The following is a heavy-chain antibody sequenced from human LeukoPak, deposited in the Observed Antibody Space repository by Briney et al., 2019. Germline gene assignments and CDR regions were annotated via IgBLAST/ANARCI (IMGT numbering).Heavy chain of an antibody. CDR1: GFTFSSYG. D-gene: IGHD4-17*01. J-gene: IGHJ4*02. CDR3: AKFYGDFTGDYFDY. V-gene: IGHV3-30*02. Sequence: PGGSLRLSCAASGFTFSSYGMHWVRQAPGKGLEWVAFIRYDGSNKYYADSVKGRFTISRDNSKNTLYLQMNSLRAEDTAVYYCAKFYGDFTGDYFDYWGQGTLVTVSS. CDR2: IRYDGSNK.